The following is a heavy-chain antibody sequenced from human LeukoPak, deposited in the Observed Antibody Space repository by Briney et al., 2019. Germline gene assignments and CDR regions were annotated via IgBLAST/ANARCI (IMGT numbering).Heavy chain of an antibody. J-gene: IGHJ2*01. CDR2: ISAYNGNT. D-gene: IGHD4-17*01. Sequence: ASVKVSCKASGYTFTSYGITWVRQAPGQGLEWMGWISAYNGNTNYAQNLQGRVTMTTDTSTRTAYMEMRSLRSDDTALYYCARGYTATGNWYFDVWGRGTLVSVSS. CDR1: GYTFTSYG. CDR3: ARGYTATGNWYFDV. V-gene: IGHV1-18*01.